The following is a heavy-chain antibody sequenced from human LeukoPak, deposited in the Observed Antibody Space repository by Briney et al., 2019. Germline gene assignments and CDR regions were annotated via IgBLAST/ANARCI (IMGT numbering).Heavy chain of an antibody. D-gene: IGHD2-2*01. CDR2: IYHSGST. CDR1: GYSISSGYY. J-gene: IGHJ4*02. V-gene: IGHV4-38-2*02. Sequence: SETLSLTCTVSGYSISSGYYWGWIRQPPGKGLEWIGSIYHSGSTYYNPSLKSRVTISVDTSKNQFSLKLSSVTAADTAAYYCARVYVEYQLRVFDYWGQGTLVTASS. CDR3: ARVYVEYQLRVFDY.